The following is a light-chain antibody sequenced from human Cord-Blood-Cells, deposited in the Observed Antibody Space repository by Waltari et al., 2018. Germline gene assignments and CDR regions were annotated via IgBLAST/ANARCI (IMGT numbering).Light chain of an antibody. CDR2: SNK. CDR3: AAWDDSLNGRV. V-gene: IGLV1-44*01. CDR1: TPNIGGNT. J-gene: IGLJ3*02. Sequence: QSVLTQPPSASGTPGQRVTISCSGTTPNIGGNTVNWYKQLPGTAPKLLIYSNKQRPSGVPDRFSGSKSGTSASLAISGLQSEDEADYYCAAWDDSLNGRVFGGGTKLTVL.